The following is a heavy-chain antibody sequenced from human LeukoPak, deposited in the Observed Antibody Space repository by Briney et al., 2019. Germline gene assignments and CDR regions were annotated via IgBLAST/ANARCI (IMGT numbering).Heavy chain of an antibody. D-gene: IGHD6-19*01. CDR2: ISGSSGST. Sequence: GGSLRLSCAASGFTFGSYAMSWVRQAPGKGLEWVSAISGSSGSTYYADSVKGRFTTSRDNSKNALYLQMNSLRAEDTAVYYCAVAVAGKDDYWGQGTLVTVSS. CDR3: AVAVAGKDDY. V-gene: IGHV3-23*01. J-gene: IGHJ4*02. CDR1: GFTFGSYA.